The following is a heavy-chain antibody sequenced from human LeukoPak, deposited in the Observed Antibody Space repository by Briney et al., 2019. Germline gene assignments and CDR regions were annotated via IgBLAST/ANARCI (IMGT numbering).Heavy chain of an antibody. V-gene: IGHV3-30-3*01. CDR2: ISYDGNKE. D-gene: IGHD1-7*01. J-gene: IGHJ4*02. CDR3: ARGNYDWDCDY. Sequence: GGSLRLSCAASGFTFSSYSMHWVRQAPGKGLEWVALISYDGNKEFYADSVRGRFTISRDKSMNTLFLQMNSLRAEDTAVYYCARGNYDWDCDYWGQGTLVTVSS. CDR1: GFTFSSYS.